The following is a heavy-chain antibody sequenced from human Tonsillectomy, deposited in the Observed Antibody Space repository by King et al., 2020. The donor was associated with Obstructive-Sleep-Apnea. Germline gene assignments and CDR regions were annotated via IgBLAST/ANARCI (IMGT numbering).Heavy chain of an antibody. CDR1: GDSVSSNSAA. V-gene: IGHV6-1*01. J-gene: IGHJ4*02. CDR2: TYYRSKWYN. CDR3: TTSLIAAAHG. D-gene: IGHD6-13*01. Sequence: VQLQQSGPGLVKPSQTLSLTCAISGDSVSSNSAAWNWIRQSPSRGLEWLGRTYYRSKWYNDYAVSVKSRITINPDTSKNQVSLQLNSMTPEDTAVYYFTTSLIAAAHGWGQGTLVTVSS.